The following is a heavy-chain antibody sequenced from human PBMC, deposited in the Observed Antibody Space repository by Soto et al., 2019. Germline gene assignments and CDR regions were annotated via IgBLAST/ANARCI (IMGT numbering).Heavy chain of an antibody. J-gene: IGHJ4*02. CDR1: GGSISSGGYY. D-gene: IGHD3-9*01. V-gene: IGHV4-31*02. Sequence: SSETLSLTCTVSGGSISSGGYYWSWIRQHPGKGLEWIGYIYYSGSTYYNPSLKSRVTISVDTSKNQFSLKLSSVTAADTAVYYCARAGYDILTGYPDRVFDYWGQGSLVTGSS. CDR2: IYYSGST. CDR3: ARAGYDILTGYPDRVFDY.